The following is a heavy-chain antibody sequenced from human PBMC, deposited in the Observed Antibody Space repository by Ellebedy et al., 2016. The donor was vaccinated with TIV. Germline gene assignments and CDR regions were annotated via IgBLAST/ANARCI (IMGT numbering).Heavy chain of an antibody. V-gene: IGHV3-33*08. CDR3: ARDLWELHFDYYFDS. CDR2: IWYDGSNK. D-gene: IGHD1-26*01. J-gene: IGHJ4*02. CDR1: GFTFSNSG. Sequence: GESLKISCTASGFTFSNSGMHWVRQAPGKGLEWVAVIWYDGSNKYYADSVKGRFTISRDNSRNTLYLQMNRLRAEDTAIYYCARDLWELHFDYYFDSWGQGTLVTVSS.